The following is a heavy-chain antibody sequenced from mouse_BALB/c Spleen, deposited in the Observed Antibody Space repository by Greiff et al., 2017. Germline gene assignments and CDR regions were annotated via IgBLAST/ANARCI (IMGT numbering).Heavy chain of an antibody. CDR3: AMWKVCGRLLLFAY. CDR2: ISSGGSYT. J-gene: IGHJ3*01. CDR1: GFTFSSYA. V-gene: IGHV5-9-3*01. Sequence: EVQRVESGGGLVKPGGSLKLSCAASGFTFSSYAMSWVRQTPEKRLEWVATISSGGSYTYYPDSVKGRFTISRDNAKNTLYLQMSSLRSEDTAMFECAMWKVCGRLLLFAYGGRETVVTVSA. D-gene: IGHD2-10*02.